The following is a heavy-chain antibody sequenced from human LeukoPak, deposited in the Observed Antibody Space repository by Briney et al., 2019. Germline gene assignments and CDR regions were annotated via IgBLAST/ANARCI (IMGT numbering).Heavy chain of an antibody. D-gene: IGHD6-13*01. CDR3: ARGLYSSSWYAYYYYMDV. J-gene: IGHJ6*03. V-gene: IGHV1-46*01. CDR2: INPSGGST. CDR1: GYTFTSYY. Sequence: ASVKVSCKASGYTFTSYYMHWVRQAPGQGLEWMGIINPSGGSTSYAQKFQGRVTMTRDMSTRTVYMELSSLRSEDTAVYYCARGLYSSSWYAYYYYMDVWGKGTTVTVSS.